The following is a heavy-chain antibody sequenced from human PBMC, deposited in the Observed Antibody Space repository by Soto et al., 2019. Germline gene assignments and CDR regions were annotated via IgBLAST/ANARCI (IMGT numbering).Heavy chain of an antibody. CDR3: ANSARGYATHFDY. D-gene: IGHD5-12*01. V-gene: IGHV3-48*01. CDR1: GFTFSSYS. J-gene: IGHJ4*02. Sequence: EVQLVESGGGLVQPGGSLRLSCAASGFTFSSYSMNWVRQAPGKGLEWVSYISSSSSTIYYADSVKGRFTISRDNAKNSLYLQMNSLRAEDMAVYYCANSARGYATHFDYWRQGTLVTVSS. CDR2: ISSSSSTI.